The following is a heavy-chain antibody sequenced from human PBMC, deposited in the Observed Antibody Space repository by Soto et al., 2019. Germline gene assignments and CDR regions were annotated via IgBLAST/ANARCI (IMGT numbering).Heavy chain of an antibody. V-gene: IGHV1-69*06. Sequence: QVQLVQPGAEMRKPGSSLRVSCKASGGTFSDYAFSWVRQAPGQGLEWMGGIVPRFGSPNYAQKFGGRVTITADTSSSTVYMSLSSLRFDATAVHRCARDRRQLRCGKYSFNGMDVWGQGTT. CDR2: IVPRFGSP. CDR3: ARDRRQLRCGKYSFNGMDV. D-gene: IGHD3-3*01. J-gene: IGHJ6*02. CDR1: GGTFSDYA.